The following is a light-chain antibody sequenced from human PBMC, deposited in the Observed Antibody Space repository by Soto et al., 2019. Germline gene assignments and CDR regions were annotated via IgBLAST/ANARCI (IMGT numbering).Light chain of an antibody. CDR1: QSISTW. J-gene: IGKJ5*01. CDR2: KAS. Sequence: DIQMTQSPSTLSASVGDRVTITCRANQSISTWLAWYQQKPGKAPKLLIYKASSLQSGVSSRFSGSGSGTEFTLTISSLQPDDFATYYCQQSYSTTITFGQGTRLEIK. V-gene: IGKV1-5*03. CDR3: QQSYSTTIT.